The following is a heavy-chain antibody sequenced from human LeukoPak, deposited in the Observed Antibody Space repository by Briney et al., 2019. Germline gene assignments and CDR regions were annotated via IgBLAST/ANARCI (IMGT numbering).Heavy chain of an antibody. J-gene: IGHJ4*02. Sequence: GRSLRLSCAASGFTFSSYGMHWVRQAPGKGLEWVAVIWYDGSNKYYADSVKGRFTISRDNSKNTLYLQMNSLRAEDTAVYYCAKAGVVLGWLRYYWGQGTLVTVSS. CDR1: GFTFSSYG. CDR2: IWYDGSNK. V-gene: IGHV3-33*06. D-gene: IGHD5-12*01. CDR3: AKAGVVLGWLRYY.